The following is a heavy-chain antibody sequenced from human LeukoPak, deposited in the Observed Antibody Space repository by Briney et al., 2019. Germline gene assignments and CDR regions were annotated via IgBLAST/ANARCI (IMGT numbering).Heavy chain of an antibody. CDR1: GGSISSSSDY. D-gene: IGHD6-13*01. J-gene: IGHJ5*02. CDR2: IYTSGST. V-gene: IGHV4-61*02. Sequence: SETLSLTCTVSGGSISSSSDYWGWIRQPAGKGLEWIGRIYTSGSTNYNPSLKSRVTMSVDTSKNQFSLKLSSVTAADTAVYYCARERISSSTDNWFDPWGQGTLVTVSS. CDR3: ARERISSSTDNWFDP.